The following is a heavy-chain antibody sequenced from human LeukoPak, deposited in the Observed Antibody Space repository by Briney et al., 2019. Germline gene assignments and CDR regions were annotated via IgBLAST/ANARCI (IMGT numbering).Heavy chain of an antibody. D-gene: IGHD6-19*01. Sequence: GGSLRLSCAASGFTFSSHLMHWVRQAPGKGLEWVAVIWYDGSNKYYADSVKGRFTISRDNSKNTLYLQMNSLRAEDTAVYYCAKGAVAADFDYWGQGTLVTVSS. V-gene: IGHV3-33*06. J-gene: IGHJ4*02. CDR2: IWYDGSNK. CDR1: GFTFSSHL. CDR3: AKGAVAADFDY.